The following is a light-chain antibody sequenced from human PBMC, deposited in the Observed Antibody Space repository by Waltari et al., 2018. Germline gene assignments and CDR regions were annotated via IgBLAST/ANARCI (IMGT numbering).Light chain of an antibody. Sequence: DIQMTQSPSSLSASVGDRVTVTCRARQGISNSFAWFQQKPAKAPQCLIYAASSLHSAVPSRFSGSGSWTDFTLAITTLQPEDFATYYCQQYTSYPITFGQGTRLEIK. V-gene: IGKV1-16*01. CDR1: QGISNS. J-gene: IGKJ5*01. CDR3: QQYTSYPIT. CDR2: AAS.